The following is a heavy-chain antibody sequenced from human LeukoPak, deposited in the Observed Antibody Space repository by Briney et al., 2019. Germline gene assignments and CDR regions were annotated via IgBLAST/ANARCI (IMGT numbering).Heavy chain of an antibody. J-gene: IGHJ4*02. CDR3: ATYLTSLRCGGHCTFDY. D-gene: IGHD2-21*01. V-gene: IGHV3-15*01. CDR2: IKSNADGGTT. CDR1: GFTFSNAW. Sequence: GGSLRLSCAASGFTFSNAWIAWVRQAPGKGLEWVGRIKSNADGGTTGYAAPVKGRFTISRDDSKNTLYLQMNSLKTEDTAVYYCATYLTSLRCGGHCTFDYWGQGNLVTVSS.